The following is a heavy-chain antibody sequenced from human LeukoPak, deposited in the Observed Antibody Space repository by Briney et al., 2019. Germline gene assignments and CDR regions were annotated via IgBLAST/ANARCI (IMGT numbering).Heavy chain of an antibody. Sequence: PSETLSLTCTVSGGSISSYYWSWIRQPPGKGLEWIGYIYYSGSTNYNPSLKSRVTISVDTSKNQFSLKLSSVTAADTAVYYCAREKQLVTRGGPTLIDYWGQGTLVTVSS. CDR3: AREKQLVTRGGPTLIDY. CDR2: IYYSGST. V-gene: IGHV4-59*01. D-gene: IGHD6-6*01. CDR1: GGSISSYY. J-gene: IGHJ4*02.